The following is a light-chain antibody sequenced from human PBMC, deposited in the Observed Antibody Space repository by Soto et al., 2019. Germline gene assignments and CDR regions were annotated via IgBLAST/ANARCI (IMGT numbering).Light chain of an antibody. Sequence: ETVLSQSPATLSLSPGERATLSGRVSQTIGTNIIWYQQNPGQAPRLLIYHASSRASGIAARFSGSGPRTDCTLTLSSLEPEDVAVCYCQQLGNWPLTFGGGTKVEI. CDR3: QQLGNWPLT. CDR1: QTIGTN. J-gene: IGKJ4*01. V-gene: IGKV3D-11*03. CDR2: HAS.